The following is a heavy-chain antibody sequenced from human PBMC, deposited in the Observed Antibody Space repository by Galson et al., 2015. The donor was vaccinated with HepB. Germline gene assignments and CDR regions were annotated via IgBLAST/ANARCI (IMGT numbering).Heavy chain of an antibody. J-gene: IGHJ4*02. CDR1: GFSFSNYA. Sequence: SLRLSCAASGFSFSNYAMHWVRQAPGKGLEWVALISSDGNNKYYRESVKGRFTISRDNSENTAFLQMNSLRVEETAMYYCVRDDFKDPSLFDFWGQGILVTVSS. V-gene: IGHV3-30-3*01. CDR3: VRDDFKDPSLFDF. D-gene: IGHD2-21*02. CDR2: ISSDGNNK.